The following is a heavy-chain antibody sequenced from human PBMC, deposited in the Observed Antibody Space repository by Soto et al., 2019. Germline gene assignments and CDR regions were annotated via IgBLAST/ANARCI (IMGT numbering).Heavy chain of an antibody. CDR3: ARVMVRGVIDGMDV. J-gene: IGHJ6*02. Sequence: QVQLQESGQGLVKPSQTLSLTCTVSGGSISSGDYYWSWIRQPPGKGLEWIGYIYYSGSTYYNPSLKSRVTISVHPSKNQFSLKLSSVTAADTAVYYYARVMVRGVIDGMDVWGQGTTVTVSS. D-gene: IGHD3-10*01. V-gene: IGHV4-30-4*01. CDR2: IYYSGST. CDR1: GGSISSGDYY.